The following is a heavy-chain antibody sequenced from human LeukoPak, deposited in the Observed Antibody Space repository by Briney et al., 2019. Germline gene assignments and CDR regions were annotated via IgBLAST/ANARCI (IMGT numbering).Heavy chain of an antibody. D-gene: IGHD2-15*01. CDR1: GGSFSGYY. Sequence: SETLSLTCAVYGGSFSGYYWSWIRQPPGKGLEWIGEINHSGSTNYNPSLKSRVTISVDTSKDQFSLKLSSVTAADTAVYYCARGSLGYCSGGSCYGMSYYYGMDVRGKGTTVTVSS. V-gene: IGHV4-34*01. CDR3: ARGSLGYCSGGSCYGMSYYYGMDV. J-gene: IGHJ6*04. CDR2: INHSGST.